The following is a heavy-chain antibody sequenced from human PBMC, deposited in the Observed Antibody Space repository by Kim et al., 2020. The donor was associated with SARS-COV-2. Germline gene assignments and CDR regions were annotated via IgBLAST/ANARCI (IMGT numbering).Heavy chain of an antibody. J-gene: IGHJ4*02. D-gene: IGHD3-3*01. Sequence: GGSLRLSCAASGFSFGSYWMHWVRQAPGKGLVWVSQIMGDGSGTTYADSVEGRFTISRDNAKNTLYLQMNSLRAEDTAVYYCARSNFPYYFDSWCQVTLVTVAS. V-gene: IGHV3-74*03. CDR2: IMGDGSGT. CDR3: ARSNFPYYFDS. CDR1: GFSFGSYW.